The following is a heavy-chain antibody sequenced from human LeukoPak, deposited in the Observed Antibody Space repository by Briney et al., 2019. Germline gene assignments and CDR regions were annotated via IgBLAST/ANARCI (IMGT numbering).Heavy chain of an antibody. V-gene: IGHV3-33*01. Sequence: PGGSLRHSCATSGFTFSNYGMHWVRQAPGRGLEWVAIIWYDGTDKFYADSVKGRFTISRDNSKNTLYLQMNSLRAEDTAVYYCASNYFDNSGYYYIHYWGQGTLVSVSS. CDR1: GFTFSNYG. CDR3: ASNYFDNSGYYYIHY. J-gene: IGHJ4*02. CDR2: IWYDGTDK. D-gene: IGHD3-22*01.